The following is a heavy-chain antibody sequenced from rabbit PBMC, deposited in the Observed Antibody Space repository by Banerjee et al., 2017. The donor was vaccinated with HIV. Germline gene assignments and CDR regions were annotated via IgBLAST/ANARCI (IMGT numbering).Heavy chain of an antibody. V-gene: IGHV1S40*01. CDR2: IYASNSGNT. CDR1: GFTISSRYY. Sequence: QSLEESGGDLVKPGASLTLTCTASGFTISSRYYMCWVRQAPGKGLEWFACIYASNSGNTYYATWAKGRFTIAKTSSTTVTLQMTSLTAADTATYFCAREGYYGMDLWGPGTLVTVS. CDR3: AREGYYGMDL. J-gene: IGHJ6*01.